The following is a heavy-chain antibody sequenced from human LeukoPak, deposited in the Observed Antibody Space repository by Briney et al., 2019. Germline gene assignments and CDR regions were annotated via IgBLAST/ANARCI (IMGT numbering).Heavy chain of an antibody. Sequence: SETLSLTCAVYGGSFSGYYWSWIRQPPGKGLEWIGEINHSGGTNYNPSLKSRVTISVDTSKNQFSLKLSSVTAADTAVYYCARVDTAMVTNWGQGTLVTVSS. CDR2: INHSGGT. J-gene: IGHJ4*02. CDR3: ARVDTAMVTN. V-gene: IGHV4-34*01. CDR1: GGSFSGYY. D-gene: IGHD5-18*01.